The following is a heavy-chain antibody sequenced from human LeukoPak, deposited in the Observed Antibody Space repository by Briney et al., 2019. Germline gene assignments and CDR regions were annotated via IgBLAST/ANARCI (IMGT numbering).Heavy chain of an antibody. D-gene: IGHD6-13*01. J-gene: IGHJ4*02. V-gene: IGHV3-30*02. Sequence: GGSLRLSCAASGLTFGTYGMHWVRQAPGKGLEWVAFIRNDGTIKYYADSVKGRFTISRDNSKNTLYLQMSSLRAEDTAVYYCAKTASSSWGYFDYWGQGTLVTVSS. CDR2: IRNDGTIK. CDR3: AKTASSSWGYFDY. CDR1: GLTFGTYG.